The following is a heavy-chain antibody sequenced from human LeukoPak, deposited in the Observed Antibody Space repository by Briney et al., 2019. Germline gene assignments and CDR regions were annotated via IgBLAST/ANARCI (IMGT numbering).Heavy chain of an antibody. CDR1: GFTISNYV. J-gene: IGHJ3*02. D-gene: IGHD3-3*01. V-gene: IGHV3-30-3*01. Sequence: GRSLRLSCAASGFTISNYVMHWVRQAPGKGLEWVAVVSYDGSNTYYADSVKGRFTISRDNSKNTLYLQMNSLRGEDTAVHYCARESRITILNSPNAFDIWGQGTMVTVSS. CDR2: VSYDGSNT. CDR3: ARESRITILNSPNAFDI.